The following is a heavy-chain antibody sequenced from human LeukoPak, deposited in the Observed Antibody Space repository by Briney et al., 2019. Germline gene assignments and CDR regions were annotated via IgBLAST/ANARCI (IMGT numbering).Heavy chain of an antibody. V-gene: IGHV1-8*02. CDR2: MNPNSGNT. D-gene: IGHD3-10*01. CDR3: ARGSRGQKWFGELLFKYYYGMDV. Sequence: ASVKVSCKASGYTFTTYGINWVRQAPGQGLEWMGWMNPNSGNTGYAQKFQGRVTMTRNTSISTAYMELSSLRSEDTAVYYCARGSRGQKWFGELLFKYYYGMDVWGQGTTVTVSS. J-gene: IGHJ6*02. CDR1: GYTFTTYG.